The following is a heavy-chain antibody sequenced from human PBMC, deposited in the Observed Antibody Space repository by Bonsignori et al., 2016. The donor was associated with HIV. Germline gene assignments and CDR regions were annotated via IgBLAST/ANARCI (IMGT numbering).Heavy chain of an antibody. CDR2: MNPNSGNT. CDR3: ARGTSFSRRVIAARCCWFDP. V-gene: IGHV1-8*01. J-gene: IGHJ5*02. D-gene: IGHD6-6*01. Sequence: WVRQAPGQGLEWMGWMNPNSGNTGYAQKFQGRVTMTRNTSISTAYMELSSLRSEDTAVYYCARGTSFSRRVIAARCCWFDPWGQGTLVTVSS.